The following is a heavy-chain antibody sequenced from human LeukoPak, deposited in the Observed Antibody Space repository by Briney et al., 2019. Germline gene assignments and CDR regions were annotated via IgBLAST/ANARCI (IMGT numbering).Heavy chain of an antibody. CDR2: IYYSGST. J-gene: IGHJ6*02. V-gene: IGHV4-59*01. D-gene: IGHD3-10*01. CDR1: GGSISSYY. CDR3: ARRHTESYQYYYYYGMDV. Sequence: PSETLSLTCTVSGGSISSYYWSWIRQPPGKGLEWIGYIYYSGSTNYNPSLKSRVTISVDTSKNQFSLKLSSVTAADTAVYYCARRHTESYQYYYYYGMDVWGQGTTVTVSS.